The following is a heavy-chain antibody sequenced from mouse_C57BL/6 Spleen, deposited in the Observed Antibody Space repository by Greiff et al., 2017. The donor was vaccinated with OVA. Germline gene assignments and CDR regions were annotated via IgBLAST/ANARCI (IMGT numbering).Heavy chain of an antibody. V-gene: IGHV1-55*01. CDR1: GYTFTSYW. CDR3: ARDPYYYGSSPFAY. D-gene: IGHD1-1*01. J-gene: IGHJ3*01. Sequence: QVQLQQSGAELVKPGASVKMSCKASGYTFTSYWITWVKQRPGQGLEWIGDIYPGSGSTNYNEKFKSKATLTVDTSSSTAYMQLSSLTSEDSAVYYCARDPYYYGSSPFAYWGQGTLVTVSA. CDR2: IYPGSGST.